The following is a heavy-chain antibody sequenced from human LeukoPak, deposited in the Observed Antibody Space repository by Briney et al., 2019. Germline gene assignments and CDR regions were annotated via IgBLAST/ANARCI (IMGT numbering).Heavy chain of an antibody. J-gene: IGHJ3*01. CDR1: GYSISSDYY. V-gene: IGHV4-38-2*01. CDR2: IFHSGSI. D-gene: IGHD3-22*01. Sequence: PSETLSLTCGVSGYSISSDYYWGWIRQSPGKGLEWIGTIFHSGSIYYNPSLKSRLTLTVDTSKSQFSLKLNSATAADAAVYYCVRMGVSYYYDSSTYYPVAFDVWGQGTMVTVSS. CDR3: VRMGVSYYYDSSTYYPVAFDV.